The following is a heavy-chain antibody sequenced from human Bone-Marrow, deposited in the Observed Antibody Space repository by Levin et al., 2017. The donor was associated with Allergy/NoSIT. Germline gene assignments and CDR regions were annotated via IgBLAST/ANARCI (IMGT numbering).Heavy chain of an antibody. D-gene: IGHD3-9*01. V-gene: IGHV3-30*04. CDR1: GFSFSNYA. J-gene: IGHJ4*02. Sequence: GGSLRLSCTTSGFSFSNYAFNWVRQAPGQGLEWVALISYDGSLTYYADSVKGRFTVSRDISKNTVFLQMNNLRGDDSAVYYCARNGYYYYDSASSHGGYFDYWGQGTLVTVSS. CDR3: ARNGYYYYDSASSHGGYFDY. CDR2: ISYDGSLT.